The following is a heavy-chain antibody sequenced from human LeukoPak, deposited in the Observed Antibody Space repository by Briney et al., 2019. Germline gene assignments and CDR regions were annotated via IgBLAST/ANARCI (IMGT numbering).Heavy chain of an antibody. Sequence: SETLSLTCTVSAGSISSNSHHWGWIRQSPGKGLEWIGSVYYGRTTYYNPSLNSRVTISVVTSKNQFSLKLSSVTAADTAVYYCARGMISDYWGQGTLVTVSS. V-gene: IGHV4-39*07. J-gene: IGHJ4*02. CDR3: ARGMISDY. D-gene: IGHD3-22*01. CDR1: AGSISSNSHH. CDR2: VYYGRTT.